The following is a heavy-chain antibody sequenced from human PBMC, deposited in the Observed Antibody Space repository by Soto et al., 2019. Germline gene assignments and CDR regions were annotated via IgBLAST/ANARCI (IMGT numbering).Heavy chain of an antibody. D-gene: IGHD3-16*01. V-gene: IGHV4-59*01. J-gene: IGHJ6*02. Sequence: PSETLSLTCTVSGGSISSYYWSWIRQSPGKGLEWIAYIYYSGDTKYNPSLKSRVTISVDTSKNQLSLKLSSVTAADTAVYYCARLHLDYYYGLDVWGQGATVTVSS. CDR2: IYYSGDT. CDR3: ARLHLDYYYGLDV. CDR1: GGSISSYY.